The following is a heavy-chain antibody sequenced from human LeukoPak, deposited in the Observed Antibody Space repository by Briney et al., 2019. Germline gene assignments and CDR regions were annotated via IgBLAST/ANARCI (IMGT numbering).Heavy chain of an antibody. CDR1: GFTFSSYS. J-gene: IGHJ4*02. CDR2: FTSRSRNI. V-gene: IGHV3-21*01. CDR3: AAYYDILTGYYLDIYFDY. D-gene: IGHD3-9*01. Sequence: GGSLRLSCAASGFTFSSYSMTWVRQAPGKGLEWLSSFTSRSRNIYYADSVKGRFTISRDNAKDSLYLQMNSLRAEDTAVYYCAAYYDILTGYYLDIYFDYWGQGTLVTVSS.